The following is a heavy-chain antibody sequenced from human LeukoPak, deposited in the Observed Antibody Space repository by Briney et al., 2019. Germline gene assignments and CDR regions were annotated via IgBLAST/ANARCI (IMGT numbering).Heavy chain of an antibody. D-gene: IGHD3-10*01. CDR2: IIPILGIA. J-gene: IGHJ6*02. V-gene: IGHV1-69*04. Sequence: SVTVSFTSSGGTFSSYAISWVRQAPGQGLEWMGRIIPILGIANYAQKFQGRVTITADKSTSTAYMELSSLRSEDTAVYYCARPYGYNYYYGMDVWGQGTTVTVSS. CDR1: GGTFSSYA. CDR3: ARPYGYNYYYGMDV.